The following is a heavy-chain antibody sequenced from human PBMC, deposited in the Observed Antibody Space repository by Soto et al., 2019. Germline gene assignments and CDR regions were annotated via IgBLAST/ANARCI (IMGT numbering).Heavy chain of an antibody. D-gene: IGHD2-15*01. CDR2: ISAYNGNT. V-gene: IGHV1-18*01. CDR1: GYTFTSYG. J-gene: IGHJ3*02. Sequence: ASVKVSCKASGYTFTSYGISWVRQAPGQGLEWMGWISAYNGNTNYAQKLQGRVTMTTDTSTSTAYMELRSLRSDDTAVYYCARILVVGVARDAFDIWGKGTMVTVSS. CDR3: ARILVVGVARDAFDI.